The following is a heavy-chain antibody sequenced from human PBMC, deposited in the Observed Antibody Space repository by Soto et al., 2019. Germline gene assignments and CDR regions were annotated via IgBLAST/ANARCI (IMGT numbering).Heavy chain of an antibody. V-gene: IGHV1-69*01. CDR3: ARDRDYGGQRGNAFDI. Sequence: QVQLVQSGAEVKKPGSSVKVSCKASGGTFSSYAISWVRQAPGQGLEWMGGIIPIFGTANYAQKFQGRVTITADESTSTAYMELSSLRSEDTAVYYCARDRDYGGQRGNAFDIWGQGTMVTVSS. CDR1: GGTFSSYA. D-gene: IGHD4-17*01. CDR2: IIPIFGTA. J-gene: IGHJ3*02.